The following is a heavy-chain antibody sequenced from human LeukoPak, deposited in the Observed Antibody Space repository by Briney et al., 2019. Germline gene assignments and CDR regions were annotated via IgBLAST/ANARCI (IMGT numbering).Heavy chain of an antibody. D-gene: IGHD3-3*01. V-gene: IGHV1-69*13. CDR3: ASPGSAYDFWSGFDY. CDR2: IIPIFGTA. CDR1: GGTFSSYA. Sequence: ASVKVSCKASGGTFSSYAISWVRQAPGQGLEWMGGIIPIFGTANYAQKFQGRVTITADESTSTAYMELSSLRSEDTAVYYCASPGSAYDFWSGFDYWGQGTLVTVSS. J-gene: IGHJ4*02.